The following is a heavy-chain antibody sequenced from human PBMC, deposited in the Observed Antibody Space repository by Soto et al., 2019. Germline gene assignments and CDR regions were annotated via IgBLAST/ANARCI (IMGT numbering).Heavy chain of an antibody. CDR1: GFTFSSYA. Sequence: EVQLLESGGGLVQPGGSLRLSCAASGFTFSSYAMNWFRQAPGKGLEWVSVISGGGGSTYYADAVKGRFTISRDNSKNTLYLQMNRLRDEDTAVYYCAKLTVGWYFDLWGRGTLVTVSS. J-gene: IGHJ2*01. V-gene: IGHV3-23*01. CDR2: ISGGGGST. D-gene: IGHD4-17*01. CDR3: AKLTVGWYFDL.